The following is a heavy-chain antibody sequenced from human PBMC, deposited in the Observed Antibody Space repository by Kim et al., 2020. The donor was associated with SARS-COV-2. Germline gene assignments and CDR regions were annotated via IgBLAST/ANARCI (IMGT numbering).Heavy chain of an antibody. V-gene: IGHV3-7*03. CDR2: IKQDGSEK. J-gene: IGHJ4*02. Sequence: GGSLRLSCAASGFIFSSYWMSWVRQAPGKGLVWVANIKQDGSEKNYVDSVKGRFTISRDNAKNSLYLQMNSLRAEDSAVYYCARDPTSGSRDDYWGQGTLVTVSS. CDR3: ARDPTSGSRDDY. CDR1: GFIFSSYW. D-gene: IGHD1-26*01.